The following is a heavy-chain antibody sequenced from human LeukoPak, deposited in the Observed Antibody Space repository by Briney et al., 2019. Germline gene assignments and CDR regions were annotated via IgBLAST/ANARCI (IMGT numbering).Heavy chain of an antibody. CDR3: AREEGNWFDP. Sequence: PSETLSLTCTVSGDSINNYYWSWFRQAAAGGLEGIGQIWTGGSTKYNPSLKSRVTMSADTSKNQLSLKLYSVTAADTAVYYCAREEGNWFDPWGQGSLVAVSS. J-gene: IGHJ5*02. CDR1: GDSINNYY. D-gene: IGHD3-10*01. CDR2: IWTGGST. V-gene: IGHV4-4*07.